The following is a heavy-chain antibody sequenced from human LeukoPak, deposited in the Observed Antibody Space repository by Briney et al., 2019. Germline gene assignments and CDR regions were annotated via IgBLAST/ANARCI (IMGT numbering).Heavy chain of an antibody. Sequence: GGSLRLSCAASGFTFSIYAMSWVRQAPGKGLEWVSTTSGGGDTTYFADSVKGRCTISRDNSKNTVYLQMNSLRAEDTAVYYCAKSNSGWYGGFDNWGQGTLVTVSS. J-gene: IGHJ4*02. CDR1: GFTFSIYA. V-gene: IGHV3-23*01. CDR3: AKSNSGWYGGFDN. D-gene: IGHD6-19*01. CDR2: TSGGGDTT.